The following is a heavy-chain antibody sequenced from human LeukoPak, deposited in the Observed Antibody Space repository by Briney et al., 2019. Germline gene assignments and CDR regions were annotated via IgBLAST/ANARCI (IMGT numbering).Heavy chain of an antibody. J-gene: IGHJ4*02. CDR1: GGTFSSYA. V-gene: IGHV1-69*06. D-gene: IGHD5-18*01. CDR3: ARDGDTAMYYFDY. CDR2: IIPIFGTA. Sequence: SVKVSCKASGGTFSSYAISWVRQAPGQGLEWMGGIIPIFGTANYAQKFQGRVTITADKSTSTAYMELSSLRSEDTAVYYCARDGDTAMYYFDYWGQGTLVTVSS.